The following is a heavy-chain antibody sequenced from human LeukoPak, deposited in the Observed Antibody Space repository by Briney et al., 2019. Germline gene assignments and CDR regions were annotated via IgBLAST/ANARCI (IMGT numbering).Heavy chain of an antibody. V-gene: IGHV1-69*13. D-gene: IGHD2-21*02. J-gene: IGHJ3*02. CDR3: ARGIFGDPDLKRDAFDI. Sequence: SVKVSCKASGCTFSSYAISWVRQAPGQGLEWMGGIIPIFGTANYAQKFQGRVTITADESTSTAYMELSSLRSEDTAVYYCARGIFGDPDLKRDAFDIWGQGTMVTVSS. CDR2: IIPIFGTA. CDR1: GCTFSSYA.